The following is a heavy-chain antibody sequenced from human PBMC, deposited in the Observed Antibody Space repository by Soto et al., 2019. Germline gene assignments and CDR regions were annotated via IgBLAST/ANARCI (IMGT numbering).Heavy chain of an antibody. CDR2: ISHTGST. Sequence: QLQLQESGSGLVKPSQTLSLTCAVPGGSISSGNSYSWSWIRQPPGKGLEWIGSISHTGSTSYNPSLQGRVTMSVDKSKSQFSLRLSSVTAADMAVYYCARAVAPYLGTWFDPWGQGTLVIVSS. J-gene: IGHJ5*02. CDR3: ARAVAPYLGTWFDP. D-gene: IGHD3-16*01. CDR1: GGSISSGNSYS. V-gene: IGHV4-30-2*01.